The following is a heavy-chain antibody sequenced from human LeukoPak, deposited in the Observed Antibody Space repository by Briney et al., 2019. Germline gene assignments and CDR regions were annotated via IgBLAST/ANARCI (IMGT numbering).Heavy chain of an antibody. CDR1: GGTFSSYA. CDR2: IIAIFGTA. J-gene: IGHJ4*02. CDR3: AIHSSGWGRVY. Sequence: ASVKVSCKASGGTFSSYAISWVRQAPGQPLEWMGGIIAIFGTANYAQKCQGRVTITTDESTSTAYMELSSLRSEDTAVYYCAIHSSGWGRVYWGQGTLVTVSP. V-gene: IGHV1-69*05. D-gene: IGHD6-19*01.